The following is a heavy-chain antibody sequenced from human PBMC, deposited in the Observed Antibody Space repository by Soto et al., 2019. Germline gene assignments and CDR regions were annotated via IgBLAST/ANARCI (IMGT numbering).Heavy chain of an antibody. J-gene: IGHJ4*02. D-gene: IGHD3-9*01. CDR3: ATDRSEYVILSGYSWEMFYF. Sequence: SETLSLTCTVYGGSISSYYWSWIRQRPGKGLEWIGYIYYSGSTNYNPSLKSRVTISVDTSKNQFSLKLSSVTAADTAVYYCATDRSEYVILSGYSWEMFYFCGQGTLVIVSS. CDR1: GGSISSYY. CDR2: IYYSGST. V-gene: IGHV4-59*01.